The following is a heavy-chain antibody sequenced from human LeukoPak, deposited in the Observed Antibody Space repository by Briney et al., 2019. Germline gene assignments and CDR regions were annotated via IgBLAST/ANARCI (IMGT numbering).Heavy chain of an antibody. V-gene: IGHV3-21*06. J-gene: IGHJ4*02. CDR1: GFTFSTYS. CDR3: ARDVRGVSDY. CDR2: ISSGSSYI. Sequence: GGSLRLSCAASGFTFSTYSMNWVRQAPGKGLEWVSSISSGSSYIYYADSAKGRFTISRGNAKNSLYLQMNSLRAEDTAVYYCARDVRGVSDYWGQGTLVTVSS. D-gene: IGHD3-10*02.